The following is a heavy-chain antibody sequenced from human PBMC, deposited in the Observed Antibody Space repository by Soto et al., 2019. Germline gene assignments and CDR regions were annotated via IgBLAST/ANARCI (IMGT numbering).Heavy chain of an antibody. D-gene: IGHD2-15*01. CDR2: INAVNGNT. J-gene: IGHJ4*02. V-gene: IGHV1-3*01. Sequence: ASVKVSCKASGYTFTVYAMHWVRQAPGQRLEWMGWINAVNGNTKYSQKFQGRATITRDKSASTAYMELSSLRSEDTAVYYCARDLGGWPDYWGQGTLVTVSS. CDR3: ARDLGGWPDY. CDR1: GYTFTVYA.